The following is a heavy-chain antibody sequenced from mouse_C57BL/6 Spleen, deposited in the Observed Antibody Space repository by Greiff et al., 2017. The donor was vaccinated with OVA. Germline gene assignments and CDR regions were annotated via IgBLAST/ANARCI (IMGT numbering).Heavy chain of an antibody. J-gene: IGHJ3*01. Sequence: EVKLVESGGGLVKPGGSLKLSCAASGFTFSSYAMSWVRQTPEKRLEWVATISDGGSYTYYPDNVKGRFTITRDNATNNLYLQLSHLKSEDTAMYYCARADGNYRFAYWGQGTLVTVSA. CDR1: GFTFSSYA. D-gene: IGHD2-1*01. V-gene: IGHV5-4*03. CDR2: ISDGGSYT. CDR3: ARADGNYRFAY.